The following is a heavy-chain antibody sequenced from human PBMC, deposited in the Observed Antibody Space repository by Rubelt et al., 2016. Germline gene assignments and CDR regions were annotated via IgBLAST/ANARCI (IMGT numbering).Heavy chain of an antibody. Sequence: GGSLRLSCAASGFTFSSYDMHWVRQATGKGLEWVSAIGTAGDTYYPGSVKGRFTISRENAKNSLYLQMNSLRAEDTAVYYCARGTSNPWYFDLWGRGTLVTVSS. V-gene: IGHV3-13*01. CDR2: IGTAGDT. CDR3: ARGTSNPWYFDL. J-gene: IGHJ2*01. D-gene: IGHD2-2*01. CDR1: GFTFSSYD.